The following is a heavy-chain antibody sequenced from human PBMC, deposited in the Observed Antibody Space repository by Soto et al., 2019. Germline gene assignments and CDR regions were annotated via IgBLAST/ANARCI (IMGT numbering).Heavy chain of an antibody. CDR3: ARGKNYDFWTRLYYYYGMDV. CDR1: GYTFTSYD. J-gene: IGHJ6*02. CDR2: MNPNSGNT. D-gene: IGHD3-3*01. Sequence: QVQLVQSGAEVKKPGASVKVSCKASGYTFTSYDINWVRQATGQGLEWMGWMNPNSGNTGYAQKFQGRVTMTRNTAISTTYMELSSLRSDDTAVYYCARGKNYDFWTRLYYYYGMDVWGQGTTVTVSS. V-gene: IGHV1-8*01.